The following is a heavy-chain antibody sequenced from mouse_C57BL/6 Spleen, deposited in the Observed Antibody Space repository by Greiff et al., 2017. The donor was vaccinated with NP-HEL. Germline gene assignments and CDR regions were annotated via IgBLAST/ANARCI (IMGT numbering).Heavy chain of an antibody. D-gene: IGHD2-5*01. CDR2: INPNNGGT. Sequence: VHVKQSGPELVKPGASVKMSCKASGYTFTDYNMHWVKQSHGKSLEWIGYINPNNGGTSYNQKFKGKATLTVNKSSSTAYMELRSLTSEDSAVYYCAREPAYYSNYVGYWGQGTTLTVSS. CDR1: GYTFTDYN. J-gene: IGHJ2*01. CDR3: AREPAYYSNYVGY. V-gene: IGHV1-22*01.